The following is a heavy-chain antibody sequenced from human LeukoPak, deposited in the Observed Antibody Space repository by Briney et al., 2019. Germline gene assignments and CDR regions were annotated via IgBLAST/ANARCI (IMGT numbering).Heavy chain of an antibody. CDR2: IYPGDSDT. CDR1: GYSFTSYW. CDR3: ARQEGIAAAKRFDR. D-gene: IGHD6-13*01. V-gene: IGHV5-51*01. J-gene: IGHJ5*02. Sequence: GESLKISSKAPGYSFTSYWIGWVRQMPGKGMEWMGIIYPGDSDTRYSPSFQGQVTISADKSISTAYLQWSSLKASDTAMYYCARQEGIAAAKRFDRWGQGTLVTVSS.